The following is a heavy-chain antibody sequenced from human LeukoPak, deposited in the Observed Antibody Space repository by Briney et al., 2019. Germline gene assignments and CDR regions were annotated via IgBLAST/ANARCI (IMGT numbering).Heavy chain of an antibody. CDR1: GFAFSDYY. D-gene: IGHD2-2*01. Sequence: GGSLRLSCAASGFAFSDYYMSWIRQAPGKGLEWLSYISPRASTIYHANSVRGRFTTSRDNAKNSLYLQMNSLRAEDTAVYYCARDRYCSSTSCSGVIEPLDYWGQGILVTVSS. CDR3: ARDRYCSSTSCSGVIEPLDY. V-gene: IGHV3-11*01. J-gene: IGHJ4*02. CDR2: ISPRASTI.